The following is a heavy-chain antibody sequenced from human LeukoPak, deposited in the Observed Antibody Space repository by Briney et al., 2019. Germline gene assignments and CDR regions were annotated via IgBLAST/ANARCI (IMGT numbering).Heavy chain of an antibody. J-gene: IGHJ4*02. CDR2: ISWNSGSI. D-gene: IGHD5-24*01. Sequence: GRSLRLSCAASGFTFDDYAMHWVRQAPGKGLEWVSGISWNSGSIGYADSVKGRFTISRGNAKNSLYLQMNSLRAEDTALYYCAKDGGWLQFRTHYFDYWGQGTLVTVSS. V-gene: IGHV3-9*01. CDR1: GFTFDDYA. CDR3: AKDGGWLQFRTHYFDY.